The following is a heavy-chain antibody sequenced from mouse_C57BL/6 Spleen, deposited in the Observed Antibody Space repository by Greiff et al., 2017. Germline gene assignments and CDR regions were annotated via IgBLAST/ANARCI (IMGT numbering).Heavy chain of an antibody. CDR3: ARRDGYYNYAMDY. D-gene: IGHD2-3*01. Sequence: VKLVESGPELVKPGASVKISCKASGYSFTSYYIHWVKQRPGQGLEWIGWIYPGSGNTKYNEKFKGKATLTADTSSSTAYMQLSSLTSEDSAVYYCARRDGYYNYAMDYWGQGTSVTVSS. CDR1: GYSFTSYY. J-gene: IGHJ4*01. V-gene: IGHV1-66*01. CDR2: IYPGSGNT.